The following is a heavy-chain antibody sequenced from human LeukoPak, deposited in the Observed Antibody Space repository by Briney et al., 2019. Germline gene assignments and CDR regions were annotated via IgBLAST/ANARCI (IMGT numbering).Heavy chain of an antibody. CDR1: GYTFTSYG. V-gene: IGHV1-18*01. Sequence: ASVKVSCTASGYTFTSYGISWVRQAPGQGLEWMGWISAYNGNTNYAQKLQGRVTMTTDTSTSTAYMELRSLRSDDTAVYYCARVMGGTGTGWFDPWGQGTLVTVSS. CDR2: ISAYNGNT. CDR3: ARVMGGTGTGWFDP. J-gene: IGHJ5*02. D-gene: IGHD1-26*01.